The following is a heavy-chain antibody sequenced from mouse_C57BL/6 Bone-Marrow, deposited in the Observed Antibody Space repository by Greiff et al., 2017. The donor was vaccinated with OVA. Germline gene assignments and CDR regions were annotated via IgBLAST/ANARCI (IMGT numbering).Heavy chain of an antibody. CDR2: ILPGSGST. V-gene: IGHV1-9*01. D-gene: IGHD1-1*01. CDR3: ERSGYYGSLFAD. Sequence: VQLQQSGAELMKPGASVKLSCTASGYTFTGYWIEWVKQRPGHGLEWIGEILPGSGSTKYNEKFKGKATFTADTSSNKANMQLSSLTTEDADIDDGERSGYYGSLFADWGQGTLVTVSA. CDR1: GYTFTGYW. J-gene: IGHJ3*01.